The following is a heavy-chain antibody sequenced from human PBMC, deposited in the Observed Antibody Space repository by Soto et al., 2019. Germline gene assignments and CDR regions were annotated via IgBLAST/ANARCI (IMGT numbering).Heavy chain of an antibody. CDR2: IYYSGST. V-gene: IGHV4-31*03. J-gene: IGHJ6*02. D-gene: IGHD2-15*01. CDR1: GGSISSGGYS. CDR3: ARTDQGWSGGSCYGYYGMDV. Sequence: SETLSLTCTVSGGSISSGGYSWSWIRQHPGKGLEWTGYIYYSGSTYYNPSLKSRVTISVDTSKNQFSLKLSSVTAADTAVYYCARTDQGWSGGSCYGYYGMDVWGQGTTVTVSS.